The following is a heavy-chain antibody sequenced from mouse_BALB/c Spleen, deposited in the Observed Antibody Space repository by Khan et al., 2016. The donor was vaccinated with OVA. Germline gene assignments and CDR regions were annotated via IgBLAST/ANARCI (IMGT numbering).Heavy chain of an antibody. CDR2: IWAGGST. J-gene: IGHJ2*01. CDR1: GFSLTSHG. Sequence: QIQLVQSGPGLVAPSQSLSITCTVSGFSLTSHGVHWVRQPPGKGLEWLGVIWAGGSTNYNSALMSRLSIIKDSSKSQVFLKMNSLQTDDTAMYYCARNREPDYFDDWGQGTTLTVSS. CDR3: ARNREPDYFDD. V-gene: IGHV2-9*02.